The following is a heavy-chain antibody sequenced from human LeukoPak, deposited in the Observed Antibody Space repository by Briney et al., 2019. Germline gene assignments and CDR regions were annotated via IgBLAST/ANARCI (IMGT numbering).Heavy chain of an antibody. Sequence: SETLSLTCTVSGYSISSGYDWGWIRQPPGKGLEWIGSIYHSGSTYYNPSLKSRVTISVDTSKNQFSLKLSSVTAADTAVYYCARNLITYYYDSSGYYYFDYWGQGTLVTVSP. CDR2: IYHSGST. CDR1: GYSISSGYD. J-gene: IGHJ4*02. V-gene: IGHV4-38-2*02. D-gene: IGHD3-22*01. CDR3: ARNLITYYYDSSGYYYFDY.